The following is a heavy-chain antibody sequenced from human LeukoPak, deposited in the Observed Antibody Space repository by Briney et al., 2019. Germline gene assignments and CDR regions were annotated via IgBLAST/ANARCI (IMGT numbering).Heavy chain of an antibody. V-gene: IGHV1-2*02. CDR2: FHPSSGGA. D-gene: IGHD2/OR15-2a*01. CDR1: AYTFTDYY. Sequence: GASVKVSCKASAYTFTDYYVHWVRQAPGQGLEWMGWFHPSSGGAGYAQKFQGRVIMTSDTSISTAYMQLTRLRSDDTAVYYCAFKRIRGNPFDCWAREPWSASPQ. CDR3: AFKRIRGNPFDC. J-gene: IGHJ4*02.